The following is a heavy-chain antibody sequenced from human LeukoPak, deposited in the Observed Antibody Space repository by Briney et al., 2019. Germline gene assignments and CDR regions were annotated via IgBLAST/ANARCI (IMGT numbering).Heavy chain of an antibody. CDR1: GFTVSSNY. J-gene: IGHJ4*02. V-gene: IGHV3-66*01. Sequence: GGSLRLSCAAFGFTVSSNYMSWVRQAPWKGLEWVSVIYSGGSTYYADSVKGRFTISRDNSKNTLYLQMNSLRAEDTAVYYCARDRDGSLDYWGQGTLVTVSS. CDR2: IYSGGST. D-gene: IGHD1-26*01. CDR3: ARDRDGSLDY.